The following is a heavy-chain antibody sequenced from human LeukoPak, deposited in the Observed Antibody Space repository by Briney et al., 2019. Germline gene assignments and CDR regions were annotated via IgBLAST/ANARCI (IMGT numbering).Heavy chain of an antibody. CDR2: INHSGST. CDR3: ARGGRSLVAAQFDL. Sequence: PSETLSLTCAVYGGSFSGYYWSWIRQPPGKGLEWIGEINHSGSTNYNPSLKSRVTISVDTSKNQFSLKLSPVTAADTAVYYCARGGRSLVAAQFDLWGRGTLVTVSS. D-gene: IGHD2-15*01. CDR1: GGSFSGYY. J-gene: IGHJ2*01. V-gene: IGHV4-34*01.